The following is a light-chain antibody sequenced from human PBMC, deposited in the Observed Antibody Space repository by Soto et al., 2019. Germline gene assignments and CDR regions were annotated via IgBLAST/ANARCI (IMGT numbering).Light chain of an antibody. CDR3: QQYGSSPMT. CDR2: GAS. J-gene: IGKJ5*01. V-gene: IGKV3-20*01. CDR1: QSVSSNY. Sequence: EIVLTQSPATLSLPPGERATLSCRASQSVSSNYLAWYQQKPGQAPRLLIYGASSRATGIPDRFSGSGSGTDFTLTISRLEPEDFAVYYCQQYGSSPMTFGQGTRLEIK.